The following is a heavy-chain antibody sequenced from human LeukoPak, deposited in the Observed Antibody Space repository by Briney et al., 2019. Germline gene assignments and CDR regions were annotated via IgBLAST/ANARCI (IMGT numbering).Heavy chain of an antibody. Sequence: GGSLRLSCAASGFTFSSYGMHWVRQAPGKGLEWVAFIRYDGSNKYYADSVKGRFTISRDNSKNTLYLQMNSLRAEDTAVYYCAKDLSHYYDTPDAFDIWGQGTMVTVSS. J-gene: IGHJ3*02. V-gene: IGHV3-30*02. CDR2: IRYDGSNK. CDR3: AKDLSHYYDTPDAFDI. D-gene: IGHD3-22*01. CDR1: GFTFSSYG.